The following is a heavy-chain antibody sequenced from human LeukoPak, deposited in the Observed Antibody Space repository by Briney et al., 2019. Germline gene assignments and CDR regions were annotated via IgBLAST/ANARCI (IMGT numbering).Heavy chain of an antibody. D-gene: IGHD1-14*01. V-gene: IGHV3-23*01. CDR2: VRGSGGGT. Sequence: PGGSLRLSCTASGFIFSNYAMSWVRQAPGKGLEWVSEVRGSGGGTYYADSVKGRFTISRDNSKKMLYLQMSSLRAEDTAVYYCANLGANTRISGDYWGQGTLVTVSS. J-gene: IGHJ4*02. CDR1: GFIFSNYA. CDR3: ANLGANTRISGDY.